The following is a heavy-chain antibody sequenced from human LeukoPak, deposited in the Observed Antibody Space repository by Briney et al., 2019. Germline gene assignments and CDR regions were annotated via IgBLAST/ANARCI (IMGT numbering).Heavy chain of an antibody. V-gene: IGHV1-2*02. CDR2: INPNSGGT. J-gene: IGHJ6*02. Sequence: ASVKVSCKASGYTFTGYYMHWVRQAPGQGFEWMGWINPNSGGTNYAQKFQGRVTMTRDTSISTAYMELSRLRSDDTAVYYCARDVQWELPPGVDVWGQGTTVTVSS. CDR1: GYTFTGYY. D-gene: IGHD1-26*01. CDR3: ARDVQWELPPGVDV.